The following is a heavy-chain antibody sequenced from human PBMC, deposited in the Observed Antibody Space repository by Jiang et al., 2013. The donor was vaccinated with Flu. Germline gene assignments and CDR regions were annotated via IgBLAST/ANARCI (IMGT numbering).Heavy chain of an antibody. CDR3: ARVARDGSYGYLFDY. CDR2: IYTSGST. J-gene: IGHJ4*02. CDR1: GGSISSGSYY. D-gene: IGHD5-18*01. Sequence: GLVKPSQTLSLTCTVSGGSISSGSYYWSWIRQPAGKGLEWIGRIYTSGSTNYNPSLKSRVTISVDTSKNQFSLKLSSVTAADTAVYYCARVARDGSYGYLFDYWGQGTLVTVSS. V-gene: IGHV4-61*02.